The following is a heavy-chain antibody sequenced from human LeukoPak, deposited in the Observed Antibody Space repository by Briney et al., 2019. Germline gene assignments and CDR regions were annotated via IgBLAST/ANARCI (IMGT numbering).Heavy chain of an antibody. D-gene: IGHD3-22*01. Sequence: PGGSLRLSCAASGFTFSSYAMHWVRQAPGKGLEGVAVISYDGSNKYYADSVKGRFTISRDNSKNTLYLQMNSLRAEDTAVDYCASSPYYYDSSGYYGAPSFDYWGQGTLVTVSS. CDR2: ISYDGSNK. J-gene: IGHJ4*02. V-gene: IGHV3-30-3*01. CDR3: ASSPYYYDSSGYYGAPSFDY. CDR1: GFTFSSYA.